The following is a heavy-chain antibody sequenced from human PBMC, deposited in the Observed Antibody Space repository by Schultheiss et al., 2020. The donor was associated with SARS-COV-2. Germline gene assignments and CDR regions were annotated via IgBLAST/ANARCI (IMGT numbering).Heavy chain of an antibody. CDR1: GGSISRSG. Sequence: LSLTCTVSGGSISRSGYYWGWIRQSPGKGLEWVAVISYDGSNKYYADSVKGRFTISRDNSKNTLHLQMDSLRPEDTAVYHCARVYCPNGVCRHEGQYYFGMDVWGQGTTVTVSS. J-gene: IGHJ6*02. CDR3: ARVYCPNGVCRHEGQYYFGMDV. D-gene: IGHD2-8*01. V-gene: IGHV3-30-3*01. CDR2: ISYDGSNK.